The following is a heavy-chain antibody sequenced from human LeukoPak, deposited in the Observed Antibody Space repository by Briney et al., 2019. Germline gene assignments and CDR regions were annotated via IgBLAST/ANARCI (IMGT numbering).Heavy chain of an antibody. D-gene: IGHD4-17*01. J-gene: IGHJ4*02. Sequence: SETLSLTCTVSGGSITSYYWAWLRQPPGKGLEWIGYLYYSGYSKYNPSLTSRVSMSVDTSKNQFSLKLTSVTAADTAVYYCARHNIASDGARLFDFWGRGTLVTVSS. V-gene: IGHV4-59*08. CDR1: GGSITSYY. CDR2: LYYSGYS. CDR3: ARHNIASDGARLFDF.